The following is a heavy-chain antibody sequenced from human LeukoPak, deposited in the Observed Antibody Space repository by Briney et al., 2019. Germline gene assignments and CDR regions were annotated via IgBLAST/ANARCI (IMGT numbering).Heavy chain of an antibody. CDR2: INHSGST. Sequence: SETLSLTCAVYGGSFSGYYWSWIRLPPGKGLEWIGEINHSGSTNYNPSLKSRVTISVDTFKNQFSLKLNSVTAADTAVYYCAKSNGYGLVDIWGQGTMVTVSS. V-gene: IGHV4-34*01. CDR1: GGSFSGYY. D-gene: IGHD3-10*01. J-gene: IGHJ3*02. CDR3: AKSNGYGLVDI.